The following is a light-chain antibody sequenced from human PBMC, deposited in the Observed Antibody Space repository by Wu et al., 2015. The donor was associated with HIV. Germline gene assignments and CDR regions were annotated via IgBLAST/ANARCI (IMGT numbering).Light chain of an antibody. CDR1: QGIRND. Sequence: AIQMTQSPSSLSASVGDRVTFTCRASQGIRNDVSWFQQKPGKAPKLLIYGATTLQTGVPSRFSGTGFGTDFSLTISSLQPEDSATYYCAQDFFLWTFGQGTKVEIK. CDR3: AQDFFLWT. CDR2: GAT. J-gene: IGKJ1*01. V-gene: IGKV1-6*02.